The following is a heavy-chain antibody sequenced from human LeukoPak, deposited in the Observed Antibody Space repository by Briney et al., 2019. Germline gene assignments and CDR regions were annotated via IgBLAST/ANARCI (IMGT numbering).Heavy chain of an antibody. CDR3: ASSYYDILTGYTHFDY. Sequence: SETLSLTCTVSGGSISSYYWSWIRQPPGKGLEWIGYIYYSGSTNYNPSLKSRVTISVDTSKNQFSLKLSSVTAADTAVYYCASSYYDILTGYTHFDYWGQGNLVTVSS. CDR1: GGSISSYY. J-gene: IGHJ4*02. V-gene: IGHV4-59*08. CDR2: IYYSGST. D-gene: IGHD3-9*01.